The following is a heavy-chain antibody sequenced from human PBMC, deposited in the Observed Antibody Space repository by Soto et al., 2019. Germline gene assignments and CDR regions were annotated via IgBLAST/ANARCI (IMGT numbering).Heavy chain of an antibody. CDR2: IYYSGST. Sequence: PSETLSLTCAVSGGSFRGFYWTWVRQPPGKGLDWIGNIYYSGSTNYNPSLKSRVTISVDTSKNQFSLKLSSVTAADTAVYYCARLGGWLRLRGYNWNDDHFDYWGQGTLVTVSS. J-gene: IGHJ4*02. D-gene: IGHD1-20*01. CDR3: ARLGGWLRLRGYNWNDDHFDY. V-gene: IGHV4-59*01. CDR1: GGSFRGFY.